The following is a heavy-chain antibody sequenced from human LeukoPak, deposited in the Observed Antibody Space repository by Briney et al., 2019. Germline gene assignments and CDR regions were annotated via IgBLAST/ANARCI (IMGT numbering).Heavy chain of an antibody. CDR1: GYTFTSYF. CDR2: INTNGGST. V-gene: IGHV1-46*01. D-gene: IGHD1-26*01. Sequence: ASVKVSCKASGYTFTSYFMHWMRHAPGQGLEWVGFINTNGGSTTYAQKFQDGVTLTRDTSTSTVYMELTSLRSEDTAVYYCARDIGGIFDSWGQGTLVTVSS. CDR3: ARDIGGIFDS. J-gene: IGHJ4*02.